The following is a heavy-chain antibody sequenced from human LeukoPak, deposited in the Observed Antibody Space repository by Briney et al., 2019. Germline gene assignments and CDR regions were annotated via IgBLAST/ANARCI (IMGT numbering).Heavy chain of an antibody. CDR3: AKDYCGGDCYSAFDI. CDR2: ICWNSGSI. CDR1: GFTFDDYA. J-gene: IGHJ3*02. D-gene: IGHD2-21*02. V-gene: IGHV3-9*01. Sequence: GGSLRLSCAASGFTFDDYAMHWVRPAPGKGREWVSGICWNSGSIGYADSVKGRFTISRDNAKNSLYLQMNSLRAEDTALYHCAKDYCGGDCYSAFDIWGQGTMVTVSS.